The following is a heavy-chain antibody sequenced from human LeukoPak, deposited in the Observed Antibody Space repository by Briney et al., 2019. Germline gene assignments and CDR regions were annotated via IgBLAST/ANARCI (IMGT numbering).Heavy chain of an antibody. CDR2: FHPEDGET. D-gene: IGHD3-10*02. Sequence: ASVNVSCKVSGYTLTELSMHWVRQAPGQGLEWMGGFHPEDGETIYAQKFQGRVTMTEDTSTDTAYMELSSLSSEDTAVYYCATVYMLGAFDIRGQGTMVTVSS. CDR1: GYTLTELS. V-gene: IGHV1-24*01. CDR3: ATVYMLGAFDI. J-gene: IGHJ3*02.